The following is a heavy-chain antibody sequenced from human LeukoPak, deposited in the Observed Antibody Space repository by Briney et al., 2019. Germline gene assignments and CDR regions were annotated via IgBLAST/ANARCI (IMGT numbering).Heavy chain of an antibody. V-gene: IGHV3-23*01. Sequence: GGSLRLSCAASGFTFSSYGMSWVRQAPGKGLEWVSAISGSGGSTYYADSVKGRFTISRDNSKNTLYLQMNSLRAEDTAVYYCANAPPYYYDSSGYLFGYWGQGTLVTVSS. CDR1: GFTFSSYG. CDR3: ANAPPYYYDSSGYLFGY. J-gene: IGHJ4*02. CDR2: ISGSGGST. D-gene: IGHD3-22*01.